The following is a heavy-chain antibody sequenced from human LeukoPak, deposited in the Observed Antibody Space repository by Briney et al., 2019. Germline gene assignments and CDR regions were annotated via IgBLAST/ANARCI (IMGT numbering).Heavy chain of an antibody. CDR1: GGSFSDYY. CDR2: INHSGST. D-gene: IGHD3-3*01. V-gene: IGHV4-34*01. J-gene: IGHJ6*02. Sequence: SETLSLTCAVYGGSFSDYYWTWIRQPPGKGLEWIGEINHSGSTNYNPSLKSRVTISVDTSKKQFFLRLSSVTAADTAVYYCARMTYYDFWSGLLTPSSYYYGMDVWGQGTTVTVSS. CDR3: ARMTYYDFWSGLLTPSSYYYGMDV.